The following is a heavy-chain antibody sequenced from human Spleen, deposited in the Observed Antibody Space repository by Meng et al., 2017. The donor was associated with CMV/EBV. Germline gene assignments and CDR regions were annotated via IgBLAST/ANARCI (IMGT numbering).Heavy chain of an antibody. J-gene: IGHJ4*02. CDR2: IYSSGSA. D-gene: IGHD3-22*01. V-gene: IGHV4-59*08. Sequence: SETLSLTCTVSGGSISNYYWSWIRQPPGKGLECIAYIYSSGSANYNPSLESRVTMSVDTSKNQFSLKLSSVTAADTAVYYCAYDSSGYKYYFDYWGQGTLVTVSS. CDR3: AYDSSGYKYYFDY. CDR1: GGSISNYY.